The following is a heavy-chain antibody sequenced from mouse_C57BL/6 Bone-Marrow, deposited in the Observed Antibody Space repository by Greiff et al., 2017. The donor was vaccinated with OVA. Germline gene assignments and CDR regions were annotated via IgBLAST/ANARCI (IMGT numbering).Heavy chain of an antibody. Sequence: EVKLMESGGGLVQPGGSLKLSCAASGFTFSDYGMAWVRQAPRKGPEWVAFISNLAYSIYYADTVTGRFTISRENAKNTLYLEMSSLRSEDTAMYYCARQDYYGSSHWYFDVWGTGTTVTVSS. CDR2: ISNLAYSI. D-gene: IGHD1-1*01. CDR1: GFTFSDYG. CDR3: ARQDYYGSSHWYFDV. V-gene: IGHV5-15*01. J-gene: IGHJ1*03.